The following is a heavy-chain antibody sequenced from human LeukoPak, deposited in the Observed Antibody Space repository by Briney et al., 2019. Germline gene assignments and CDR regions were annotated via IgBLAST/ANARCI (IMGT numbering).Heavy chain of an antibody. J-gene: IGHJ4*02. CDR2: INQDGTEK. D-gene: IGHD6-13*01. V-gene: IGHV3-7*03. Sequence: GGSLRLSCAASGFTFSSYWMSWVRQAPGEGLEWVAKINQDGTEKAYVDSVRGRFTISRDNAKNSLFLQMNSLRAEDTAVYYCARGPLIAAAGTRWGQGTLVTVSS. CDR1: GFTFSSYW. CDR3: ARGPLIAAAGTR.